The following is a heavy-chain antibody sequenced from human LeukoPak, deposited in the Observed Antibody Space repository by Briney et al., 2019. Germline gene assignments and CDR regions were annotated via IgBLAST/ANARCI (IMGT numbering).Heavy chain of an antibody. CDR1: GYTFTGYY. CDR2: INPNSGGT. D-gene: IGHD3-22*01. J-gene: IGHJ6*03. Sequence: GASVKVSCKASGYTFTGYYMHWVRQAPGQGLEWMGWINPNSGGTNYAQKFQGRVTMTRDTSISTAYMELSRLRSDDTAVYYCARGAPVYYYDSSGYSRYYYYMDVWGKGTTVTVSS. V-gene: IGHV1-2*02. CDR3: ARGAPVYYYDSSGYSRYYYYMDV.